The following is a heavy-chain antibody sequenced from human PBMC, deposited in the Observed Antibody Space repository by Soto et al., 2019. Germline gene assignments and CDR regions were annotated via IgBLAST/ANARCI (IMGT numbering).Heavy chain of an antibody. D-gene: IGHD3-3*01. CDR3: ARRDTSGLLRYSER. CDR2: LVPNIGTA. CDR1: CAPLHPSTYYP. V-gene: IGHV1-69*06. J-gene: IGHJ6*03. Sequence: SVKISSKVSCAPLHPSTYYPVNWVRPAHGQGLAWMGGLVPNIGTANYGQKCQGRVKISADKSTGTVYMELSNLTSEDTPLYFCARRDTSGLLRYSERWGKGNMV.